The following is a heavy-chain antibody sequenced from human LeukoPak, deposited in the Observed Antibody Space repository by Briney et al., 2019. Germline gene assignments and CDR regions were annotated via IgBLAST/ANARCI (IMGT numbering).Heavy chain of an antibody. Sequence: GGSLRLSCAASGFTFSSYWMSWVRKAPGKGLEWVANIKQDGSEKYYVDSVKGRFTISRDNAKNSLYRQMNSLRVEDTAVYYCARGFTREYSSSWYVSPYYYYGMDVWGQGTTVTVSS. CDR3: ARGFTREYSSSWYVSPYYYYGMDV. J-gene: IGHJ6*02. D-gene: IGHD6-13*01. V-gene: IGHV3-7*01. CDR2: IKQDGSEK. CDR1: GFTFSSYW.